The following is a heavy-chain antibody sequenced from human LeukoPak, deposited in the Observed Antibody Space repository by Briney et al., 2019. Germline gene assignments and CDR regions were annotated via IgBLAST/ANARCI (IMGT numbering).Heavy chain of an antibody. J-gene: IGHJ4*02. CDR2: MYPGVAHT. CDR1: GYRFTNYW. V-gene: IGHV5-51*01. Sequence: GESLKISCQGSGYRFTNYWIGWVRQMPGKGLEWMGIMYPGVAHTTYSPSFQGQVTISADRSINTAYLQWSNLKASDTAMYYCARATSLRGVKYDYWGQGTLVTVSS. CDR3: ARATSLRGVKYDY. D-gene: IGHD3-10*01.